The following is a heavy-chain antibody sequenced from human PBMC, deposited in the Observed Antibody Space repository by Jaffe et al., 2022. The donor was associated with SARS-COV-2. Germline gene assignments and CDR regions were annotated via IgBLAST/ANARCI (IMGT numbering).Heavy chain of an antibody. V-gene: IGHV4-39*01. Sequence: QLQLQESGPGLVKPSETLSLTCTVSGGSISSSSYYWGWIRQPPGKGLEWIGSIYYSGSTYYNPSLKSRVTISVDTSKNQFSLKLSSVTAADTAVYYCARHSITMVRGWAEGWFDPWGQGTLVTVSS. D-gene: IGHD3-10*01. CDR3: ARHSITMVRGWAEGWFDP. CDR1: GGSISSSSYY. J-gene: IGHJ5*02. CDR2: IYYSGST.